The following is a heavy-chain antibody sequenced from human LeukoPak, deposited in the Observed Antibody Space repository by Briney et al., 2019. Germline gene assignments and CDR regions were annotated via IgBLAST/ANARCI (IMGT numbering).Heavy chain of an antibody. CDR2: ISYDGSNK. D-gene: IGHD3-3*01. J-gene: IGHJ4*02. Sequence: PGGSLRLSCAASGFTFSSYGMHWVRQAPGKGLEWVAVISYDGSNKYYADSVKGRFTISRDNSKNTLYLQMNSLRAEDTAVYYCAKDSTRFLEWLSGFDYWGQGTLVTVSS. CDR3: AKDSTRFLEWLSGFDY. CDR1: GFTFSSYG. V-gene: IGHV3-30*18.